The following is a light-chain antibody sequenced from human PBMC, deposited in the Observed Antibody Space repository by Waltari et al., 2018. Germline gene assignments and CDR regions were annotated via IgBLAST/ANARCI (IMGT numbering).Light chain of an antibody. CDR2: DAS. CDR3: QQRSNWPLT. Sequence: DIVLTQSPATLSLSPGERANLSCRASQSVSSYLVWYQQKRGQDPRLLIYDASNRATGIPARFSGSGSGTDFTLTISSLEPEDFAVYYCQQRSNWPLTFGGGTKVEIK. V-gene: IGKV3-11*01. CDR1: QSVSSY. J-gene: IGKJ4*01.